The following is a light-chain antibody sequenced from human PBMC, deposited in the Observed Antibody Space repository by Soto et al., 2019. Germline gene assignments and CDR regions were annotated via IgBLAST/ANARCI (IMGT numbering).Light chain of an antibody. CDR2: AAS. Sequence: DTQMTESPSSRSSSLGDRVIITCMASQSINRFLNWYQQKPEEAPKSLIYAASRLESGVPSRFSGSGSGTDFALTISSLQPEDFATYYCKQYNSYQITGGKGTRREIK. J-gene: IGKJ5*01. V-gene: IGKV1D-16*01. CDR1: QSINRF. CDR3: KQYNSYQIT.